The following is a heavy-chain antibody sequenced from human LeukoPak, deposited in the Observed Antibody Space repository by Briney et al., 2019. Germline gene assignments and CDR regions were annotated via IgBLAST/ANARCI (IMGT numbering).Heavy chain of an antibody. J-gene: IGHJ4*02. V-gene: IGHV3-74*01. D-gene: IGHD6-19*01. Sequence: PGGSLRLSCAASGFTFSSYSMNWVRQAPGKGLEWVSRINSDGSSTTYADSVKGRFTISRDNAKNTLYLQMNSLRAEDTGVYFCARVFSGWYFYFDNWGQGTLVTVSS. CDR3: ARVFSGWYFYFDN. CDR2: INSDGSST. CDR1: GFTFSSYS.